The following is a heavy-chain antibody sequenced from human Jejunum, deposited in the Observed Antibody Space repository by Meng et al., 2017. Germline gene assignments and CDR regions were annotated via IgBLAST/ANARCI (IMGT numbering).Heavy chain of an antibody. V-gene: IGHV3-30*01. CDR2: ISYDGRDK. J-gene: IGHJ4*01. CDR3: TRERGRQLVERGNFAH. Sequence: GESLKISCAASGFIFTSYAMHWVRQAPGKGPEWVAVISYDGRDKYYADSVKGRFTVSRDNSKNTLYLEMNSLEPDDTAVYYCTRERGRQLVERGNFAHWGQGSRV. CDR1: GFIFTSYA. D-gene: IGHD6-13*01.